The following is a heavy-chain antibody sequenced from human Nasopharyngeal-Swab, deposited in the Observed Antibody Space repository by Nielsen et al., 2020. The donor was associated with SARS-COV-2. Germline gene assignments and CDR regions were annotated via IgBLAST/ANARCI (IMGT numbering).Heavy chain of an antibody. V-gene: IGHV1-58*01. D-gene: IGHD3-22*01. CDR2: IVVGSGNT. Sequence: SAKVSCKASGFTFTSSAVRWVRQARGQRLEWIGWIVVGSGNTNYAQKFQERVTITRDMSTSTAYMELSSLRSEDTAVYYCAASPNYYDSSGYPFDIWGQGTMVTVSS. CDR1: GFTFTSSA. J-gene: IGHJ3*02. CDR3: AASPNYYDSSGYPFDI.